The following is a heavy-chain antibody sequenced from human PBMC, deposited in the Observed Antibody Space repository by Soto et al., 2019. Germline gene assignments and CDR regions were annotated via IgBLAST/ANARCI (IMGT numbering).Heavy chain of an antibody. Sequence: TSETLSLTCTVSGGSISSGDYYWSWIRQPPGKGLEWIGYIYYSGSTYYNPSLKSRVTISVDTSKNQFSLKLSSVTAADTAVYYCARDLSLKGDPGYVDYWGQGTLVTVSS. CDR2: IYYSGST. CDR1: GGSISSGDYY. CDR3: ARDLSLKGDPGYVDY. V-gene: IGHV4-30-4*01. J-gene: IGHJ4*02. D-gene: IGHD3-16*01.